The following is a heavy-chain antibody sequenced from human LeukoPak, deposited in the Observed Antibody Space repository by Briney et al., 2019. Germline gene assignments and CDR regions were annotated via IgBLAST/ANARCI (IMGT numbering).Heavy chain of an antibody. CDR2: ISGYTGKT. V-gene: IGHV1-18*01. D-gene: IGHD3-10*01. CDR1: GYSFSSYG. Sequence: ASVKVSCKASGYSFSSYGINWVRQAPGQGLEWMGWISGYTGKTNYGQNLQGRVTMTIDTSTRTAYMELNILRSDDTAVYYCARDRDRDYYAWGSVNAFDIWGQGTLVTVSS. CDR3: ARDRDRDYYAWGSVNAFDI. J-gene: IGHJ3*02.